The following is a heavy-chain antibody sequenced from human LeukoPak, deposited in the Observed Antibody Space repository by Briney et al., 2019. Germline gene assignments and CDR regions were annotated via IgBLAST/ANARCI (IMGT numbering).Heavy chain of an antibody. CDR1: GFTFSSYA. J-gene: IGHJ4*02. V-gene: IGHV3-23*01. CDR3: ATQIDYDFWSGYYGY. D-gene: IGHD3-3*01. Sequence: GGSLRLSCAASGFTFSSYAMRWVRHAPGKGLEWVSAISGNGGSTYYADSVKGRFTISRDNSKNTLYLQMNSLRAEDTAVYYCATQIDYDFWSGYYGYWGQGTLVTVSS. CDR2: ISGNGGST.